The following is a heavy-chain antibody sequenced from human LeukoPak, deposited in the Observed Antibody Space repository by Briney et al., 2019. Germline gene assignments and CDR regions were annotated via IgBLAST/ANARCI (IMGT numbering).Heavy chain of an antibody. CDR1: GFTFSDYY. D-gene: IGHD6-13*01. CDR3: ARKLQLADAFDI. J-gene: IGHJ3*02. Sequence: GGSLRLSSAASGFTFSDYYMSWIRQAPGKGLEWVSYISSSSSYTNYADSVKGRFTISRDNAKNSLYLQMNSLRAEDTAVYYCARKLQLADAFDIWGQGTMVTVSS. CDR2: ISSSSSYT. V-gene: IGHV3-11*06.